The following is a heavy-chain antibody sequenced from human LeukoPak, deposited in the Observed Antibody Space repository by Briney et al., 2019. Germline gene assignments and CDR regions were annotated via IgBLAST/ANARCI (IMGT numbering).Heavy chain of an antibody. CDR1: GFTLDDYA. Sequence: GGSLRLSCAASGFTLDDYAMHWVRQAPGKGLEWVSGISWNSGSIGYADSVKGRFTISRDNAKNSLYLQMNSLRAEDTALYYCAKVKDTGELLWDPSDIWGQGTMVTVSS. J-gene: IGHJ3*02. CDR3: AKVKDTGELLWDPSDI. V-gene: IGHV3-9*01. CDR2: ISWNSGSI. D-gene: IGHD3-10*01.